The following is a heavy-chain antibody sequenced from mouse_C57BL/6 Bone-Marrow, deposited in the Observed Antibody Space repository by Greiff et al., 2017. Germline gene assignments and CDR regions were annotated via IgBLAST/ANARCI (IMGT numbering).Heavy chain of an antibody. CDR3: ARHYYDYDGDWYFDV. Sequence: QVQLKESGPGLVAPSQSLSITCTVSGFSLTSYGVHWVRQPPGKGLEWLVVIWSDGSTTYNSAPKSTLSISKDNSKSQVFLKMNSLQTDDTAMYYCARHYYDYDGDWYFDVWGTGTTVTVSS. CDR1: GFSLTSYG. J-gene: IGHJ1*03. D-gene: IGHD2-4*01. V-gene: IGHV2-6-1*01. CDR2: IWSDGST.